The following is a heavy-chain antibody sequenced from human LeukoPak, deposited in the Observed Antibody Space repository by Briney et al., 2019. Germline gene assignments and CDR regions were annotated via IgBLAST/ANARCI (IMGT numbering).Heavy chain of an antibody. CDR3: ARLNVDYYYGMDV. J-gene: IGHJ6*02. V-gene: IGHV4-34*01. CDR1: GGSFSGYY. Sequence: PSETLSLTCAVYGGSFSGYYWSWIRQPPGKGLEWSGEINHSGSTNYNPSLKSRVTISVDTSKNQFSLKLSSVTAADTAVYYCARLNVDYYYGMDVWGQGTTVTVSS. D-gene: IGHD2-15*01. CDR2: INHSGST.